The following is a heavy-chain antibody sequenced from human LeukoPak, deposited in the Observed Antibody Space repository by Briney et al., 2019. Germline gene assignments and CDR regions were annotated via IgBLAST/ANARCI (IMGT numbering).Heavy chain of an antibody. V-gene: IGHV3-23*01. CDR1: GFTYSSYA. CDR2: ISGSGGST. D-gene: IGHD2-15*01. CDR3: AKRGYCSGGSCQHDAFDI. J-gene: IGHJ3*02. Sequence: GGSLRLXCAASGFTYSSYAMSWVRLAPGKGLEWVSAISGSGGSTYYADSVKGRFTISRDNSKNTLYLQMNSLRAEDTAVYYCAKRGYCSGGSCQHDAFDIWGQGTMVTVSS.